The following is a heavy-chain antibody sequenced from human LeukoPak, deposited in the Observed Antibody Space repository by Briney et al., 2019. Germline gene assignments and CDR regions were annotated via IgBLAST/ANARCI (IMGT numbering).Heavy chain of an antibody. CDR1: GFPFSINA. Sequence: PGGSPRLSCAASGFPFSINAMTWVRQAPGKGLECVSAITGDGTTTYYADSVRGRFTISRDNSKNTLYLQMNSLRAEDTAIYYCAKAYGTNGYYQLPIDFWGQGTLVTASS. V-gene: IGHV3-23*01. D-gene: IGHD3-22*01. CDR3: AKAYGTNGYYQLPIDF. CDR2: ITGDGTTT. J-gene: IGHJ4*02.